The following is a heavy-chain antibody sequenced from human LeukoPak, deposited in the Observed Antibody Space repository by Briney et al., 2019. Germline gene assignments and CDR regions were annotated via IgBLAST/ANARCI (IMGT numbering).Heavy chain of an antibody. V-gene: IGHV1-46*01. D-gene: IGHD6-13*01. J-gene: IGHJ4*02. Sequence: ASVKVSCKASGYTFTSYFIHWVRQAPGQGLEWMGMINPSGASTTYAQRFQGRVTMTRDMSTGTVYMELSSLRSEDTAVYYCARRTSPHIAAAGYWGQGTLVTVSS. CDR3: ARRTSPHIAAAGY. CDR1: GYTFTSYF. CDR2: INPSGAST.